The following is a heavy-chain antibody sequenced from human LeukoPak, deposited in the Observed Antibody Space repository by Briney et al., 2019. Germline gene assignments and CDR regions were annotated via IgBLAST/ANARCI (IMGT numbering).Heavy chain of an antibody. CDR1: RFTFSTYY. CDR3: AGDALNAFDI. J-gene: IGHJ3*02. D-gene: IGHD3-16*02. V-gene: IGHV3-21*01. Sequence: PGGSLRLSCAASRFTFSTYYMNWVRQAPGKGLEWVSSISSSGTYIYYADSVKGRFTISRDNAKNSLYLQMNSLRAEDTAVYYCAGDALNAFDIWGQGTMVTVSS. CDR2: ISSSGTYI.